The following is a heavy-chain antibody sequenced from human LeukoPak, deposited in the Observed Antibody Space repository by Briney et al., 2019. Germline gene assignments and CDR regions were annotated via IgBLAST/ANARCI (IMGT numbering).Heavy chain of an antibody. CDR1: GGSISSYY. CDR2: IYYSGST. CDR3: AREHYYGSGSHDAFDI. V-gene: IGHV4-59*01. J-gene: IGHJ3*02. D-gene: IGHD3-10*01. Sequence: SETLSLICTVSGGSISSYYWSWIRQPPGKRRECIGYIYYSGSTNYNPSLKSRVTISVDTSKNQFSLKLSSVTAADTAVYYCAREHYYGSGSHDAFDIWGQGTMVTVSS.